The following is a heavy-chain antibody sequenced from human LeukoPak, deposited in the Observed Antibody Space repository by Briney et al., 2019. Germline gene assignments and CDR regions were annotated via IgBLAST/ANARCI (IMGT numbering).Heavy chain of an antibody. Sequence: ASVKVSCKASGYTFTGYYMHWVRQAPGQGLEWMGWINPNSGNTGYAQKFQGRVTITRNTSISTAYMELSSLRSEDTAVYYCARMGGGDNFDYWGQGTLVTVSS. J-gene: IGHJ4*02. V-gene: IGHV1-8*03. D-gene: IGHD2-21*01. CDR3: ARMGGGDNFDY. CDR2: INPNSGNT. CDR1: GYTFTGYY.